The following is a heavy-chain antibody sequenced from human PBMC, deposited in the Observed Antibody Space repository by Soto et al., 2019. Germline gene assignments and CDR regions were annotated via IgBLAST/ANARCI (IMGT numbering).Heavy chain of an antibody. CDR1: GFTLGGYG. J-gene: IGHJ4*02. V-gene: IGHV3-33*01. Sequence: QVQLVESGGAVAKLGSSLRLSWEPLGFTLGGYGWPWFAQAPGRGRGWGAVTRHDGSNTYYADSVRGRFTISRDNSNKMLYLQMNSLRAEDTAVYYCARDGVGTTTYFGYFDYWGQGTLVTVSS. CDR2: TRHDGSNT. CDR3: ARDGVGTTTYFGYFDY. D-gene: IGHD1-26*01.